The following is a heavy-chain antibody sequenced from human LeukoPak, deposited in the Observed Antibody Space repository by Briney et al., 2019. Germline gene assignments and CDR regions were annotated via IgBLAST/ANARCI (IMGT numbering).Heavy chain of an antibody. Sequence: TGGSLRLSCVASGFTFSDAWMSWVRQAPGKGLEWVGRIKSKIDGGTIDYGAPVKGRFTISRDDSRNTLYLQMNSLKTEDTAVYYCTTRRQDGCWGQGTLVTVS. V-gene: IGHV3-15*01. J-gene: IGHJ4*02. CDR1: GFTFSDAW. CDR3: TTRRQDGC. D-gene: IGHD6-25*01. CDR2: IKSKIDGGTI.